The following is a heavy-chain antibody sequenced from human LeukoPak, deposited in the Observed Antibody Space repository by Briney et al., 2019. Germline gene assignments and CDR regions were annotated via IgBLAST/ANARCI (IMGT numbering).Heavy chain of an antibody. CDR2: IYWDDDK. D-gene: IGHD5-18*01. CDR1: GFSLSTSGVG. Sequence: SGPTLVKPTQTLTLTCTFSGFSLSTSGVGVGWIRQPPGKALEWLALIYWDDDKRYSPSLKSRLTITKDTSKNQVVLTMTNMDPVDTATYYCAHTQRVDTARKWFDPWGQGTLVTVSS. CDR3: AHTQRVDTARKWFDP. J-gene: IGHJ5*02. V-gene: IGHV2-5*02.